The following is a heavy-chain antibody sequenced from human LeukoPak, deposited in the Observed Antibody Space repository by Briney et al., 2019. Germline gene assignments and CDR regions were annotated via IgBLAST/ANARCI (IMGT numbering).Heavy chain of an antibody. CDR3: ARGGYYGSGNDFRFDP. CDR2: IHYTGST. D-gene: IGHD3-10*01. Sequence: SETLSLTCTVSGGSLNRYYGSCIRQPPGQGLECIGYIHYTGSTNYNPSLKSRVTISVDSSKNQFSLKLSSVSAADTAIYYCARGGYYGSGNDFRFDPRGQGALVTVSS. J-gene: IGHJ5*02. V-gene: IGHV4-59*01. CDR1: GGSLNRYY.